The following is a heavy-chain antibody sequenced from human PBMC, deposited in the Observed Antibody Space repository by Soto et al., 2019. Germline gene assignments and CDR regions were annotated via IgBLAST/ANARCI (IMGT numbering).Heavy chain of an antibody. CDR3: ARALTGYGMDV. CDR1: RYIFTNYG. J-gene: IGHJ6*02. V-gene: IGHV1-18*01. Sequence: QVQLVQSGVEVREPGASVKVSCKAVRYIFTNYGVSWVRQAPGQGLEWMGWITTYNGNTEYAQKFHGRVTMTTDASTSTAYMELWSLRSDDTAIYYCARALTGYGMDVWGQVTTVTVSS. CDR2: ITTYNGNT.